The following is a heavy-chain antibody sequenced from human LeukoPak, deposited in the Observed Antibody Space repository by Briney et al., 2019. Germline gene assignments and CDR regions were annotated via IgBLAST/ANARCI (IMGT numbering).Heavy chain of an antibody. J-gene: IGHJ4*02. Sequence: GASVKVSCKASGYTFTGYYMHWVRQAPVQGLEWMGWINPNSGGTNYAQKFQGRVTMTRDTSISTAYMELSRLRSDDTAVYYCAGANLRFLEWLPFDYWGQGTLVTVSS. CDR3: AGANLRFLEWLPFDY. CDR2: INPNSGGT. D-gene: IGHD3-3*01. V-gene: IGHV1-2*02. CDR1: GYTFTGYY.